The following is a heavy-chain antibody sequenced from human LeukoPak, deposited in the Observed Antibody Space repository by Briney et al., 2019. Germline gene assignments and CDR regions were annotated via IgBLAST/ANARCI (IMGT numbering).Heavy chain of an antibody. V-gene: IGHV3-23*01. D-gene: IGHD6-13*01. Sequence: GGSLRLSCAVSGFTFSSYGMSWVRQAPGKGLEWVSAISASGGNTYYADSVKGRFTISRDNAKNSLYLQMNSLRAEDTAVYYCARDPLSSSSFDLWGQGTLVTVSS. J-gene: IGHJ4*02. CDR1: GFTFSSYG. CDR3: ARDPLSSSSFDL. CDR2: ISASGGNT.